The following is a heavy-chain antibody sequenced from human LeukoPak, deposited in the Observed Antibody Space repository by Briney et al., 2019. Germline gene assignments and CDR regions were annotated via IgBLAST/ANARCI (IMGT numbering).Heavy chain of an antibody. Sequence: GGSLRLSCVASGFTFRSYNMNWVRQAPGKGLEWVSFISKTSANIYYGASVRGRFTISRDNLKNSILLEMSSLRAEDTGVYYCVRGDGDLFDFWGRGTLVSVSS. V-gene: IGHV3-21*06. CDR2: ISKTSANI. D-gene: IGHD4-17*01. J-gene: IGHJ4*02. CDR3: VRGDGDLFDF. CDR1: GFTFRSYN.